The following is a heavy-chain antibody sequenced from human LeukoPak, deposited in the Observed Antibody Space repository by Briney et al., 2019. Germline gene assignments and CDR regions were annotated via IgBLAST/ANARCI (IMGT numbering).Heavy chain of an antibody. D-gene: IGHD6-19*01. CDR2: INPSGGST. J-gene: IGHJ4*02. Sequence: GASVTVSCKASGYTFTSYYMHWVRQAPGQGLEWMGIINPSGGSTSYAQKVQGRVTMTRDPSTSPVYMELSSLRSEDTAVYYCARVASIAVAGTFFDYWGQGTLVTVSS. V-gene: IGHV1-46*01. CDR3: ARVASIAVAGTFFDY. CDR1: GYTFTSYY.